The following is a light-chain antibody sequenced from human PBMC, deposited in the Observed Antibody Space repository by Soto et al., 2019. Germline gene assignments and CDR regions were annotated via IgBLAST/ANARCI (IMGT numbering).Light chain of an antibody. CDR1: SGHSSYA. CDR2: LNSDGSH. V-gene: IGLV4-69*01. J-gene: IGLJ2*01. CDR3: QTWVTGIQV. Sequence: QPVLTQSPSASASLGASVKLTCTLSSGHSSYAIAWHQQRPEKGPRYLMKLNSDGSHSKGDGIPDRFSGSSSGAERYLTISGPQYEDEADYYCQTWVTGIQVFGGGTKLTVL.